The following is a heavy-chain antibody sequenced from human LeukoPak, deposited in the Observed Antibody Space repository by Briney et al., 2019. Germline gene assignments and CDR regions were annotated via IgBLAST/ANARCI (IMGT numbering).Heavy chain of an antibody. CDR2: INPNSGGT. CDR1: GYTFIDYF. Sequence: SVNDSCKSCGYTFIDYFMHWVGQAPGQGLDGMGRINPNSGGTNYAQKLQGRVTMTRETSIRTANMELSRLRSYDTAVYYCTGYSSSWRADYWGQGTLVTVSS. V-gene: IGHV1-2*06. J-gene: IGHJ4*02. CDR3: TGYSSSWRADY. D-gene: IGHD6-13*01.